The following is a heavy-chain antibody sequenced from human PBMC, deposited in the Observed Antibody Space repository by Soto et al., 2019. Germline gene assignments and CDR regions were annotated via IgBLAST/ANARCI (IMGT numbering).Heavy chain of an antibody. J-gene: IGHJ6*02. V-gene: IGHV5-51*01. CDR1: GYSFTSYW. CDR2: IYPGDSDT. CDR3: ARRMGQWLVGGFGMDV. Sequence: GAYLKISCKGSGYSFTSYWIGWVRQMPGKGLEWMGIIYPGDSDTRYSPSFQGQVTISADKSISTAYLQWSSLKASDTAMYYCARRMGQWLVGGFGMDVWGQGTTVTVSS. D-gene: IGHD6-19*01.